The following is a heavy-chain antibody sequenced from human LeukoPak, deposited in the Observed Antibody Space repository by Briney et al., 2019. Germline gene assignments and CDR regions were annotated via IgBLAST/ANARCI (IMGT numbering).Heavy chain of an antibody. Sequence: PGGSLRLSCAASGFTFRNHGMHCVPQAPGKGLEWVAVIWYDGSNQYYADSVKGRFTISRDNSKNTLYLQMDSLRAEDTAVYYCARDIAARRFDYWGQGTPVTVSS. J-gene: IGHJ4*02. CDR1: GFTFRNHG. CDR3: ARDIAARRFDY. CDR2: IWYDGSNQ. V-gene: IGHV3-33*01. D-gene: IGHD6-6*01.